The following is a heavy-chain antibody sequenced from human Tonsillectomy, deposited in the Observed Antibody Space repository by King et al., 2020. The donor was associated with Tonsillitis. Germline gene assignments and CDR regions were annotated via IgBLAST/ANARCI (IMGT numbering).Heavy chain of an antibody. V-gene: IGHV5-51*01. Sequence: VQLVESGAEVKKPGESLKISCKGSGYSFTSYWIGWVRQMPGKGLEWMGIIYPGDSDTRYSPSFQGQVTISADKSISTAYLQWSSLKASDTAMYYCARTERFGELHDAFDIWGQGTMVTVSS. D-gene: IGHD3-10*01. CDR3: ARTERFGELHDAFDI. CDR2: IYPGDSDT. J-gene: IGHJ3*02. CDR1: GYSFTSYW.